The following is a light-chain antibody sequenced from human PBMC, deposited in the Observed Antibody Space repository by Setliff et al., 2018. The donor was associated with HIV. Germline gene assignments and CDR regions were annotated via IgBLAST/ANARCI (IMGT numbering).Light chain of an antibody. CDR3: SSYTTTSTTV. V-gene: IGLV2-14*03. J-gene: IGLJ1*01. CDR2: EVS. Sequence: QSALTQPPSASGSPGQSVTISCTGTSSDVGAYNSVSWYQQHPGKVPKVLIYEVSNRPSGVSNRFSGSKSGNTASLTISGLQADDEADYYCSSYTTTSTTVFGTGTKV. CDR1: SSDVGAYNS.